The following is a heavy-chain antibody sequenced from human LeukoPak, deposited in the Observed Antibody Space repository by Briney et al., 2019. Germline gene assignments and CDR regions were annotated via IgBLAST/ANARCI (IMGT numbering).Heavy chain of an antibody. J-gene: IGHJ6*02. D-gene: IGHD3-9*01. V-gene: IGHV4-31*03. CDR3: ARESELYDILTGYYMYGMDV. CDR1: GGSISSGGYY. Sequence: PSETLSLTCTVSGGSISSGGYYWSWIRQHPGKGLEWIGYIYYSGSTYYNPSLKSRVTISVDTSKNQFSLKLSPVTAADTAVYYCARESELYDILTGYYMYGMDVWGQGTTVTVSS. CDR2: IYYSGST.